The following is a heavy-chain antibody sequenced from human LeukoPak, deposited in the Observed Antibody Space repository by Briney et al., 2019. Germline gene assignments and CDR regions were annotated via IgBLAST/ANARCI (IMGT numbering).Heavy chain of an antibody. CDR2: IWYDGSNK. CDR3: AKDGLGAPFDY. D-gene: IGHD3/OR15-3a*01. CDR1: GFTFSSYG. V-gene: IGHV3-33*06. J-gene: IGHJ4*02. Sequence: GRSLRLSCAASGFTFSSYGMHWVRQAPGKGLEWVAVIWYDGSNKYYADSVKGRFTISRDNSKNTLYLQMNSLRAEDTAVYYFAKDGLGAPFDYWGQGTLVTVSS.